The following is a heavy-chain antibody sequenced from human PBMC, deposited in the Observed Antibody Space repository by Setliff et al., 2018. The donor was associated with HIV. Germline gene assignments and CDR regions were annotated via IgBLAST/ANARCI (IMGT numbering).Heavy chain of an antibody. CDR2: VYYSGGT. CDR1: GGSVSDTSYY. Sequence: SETLSLTCTVSGGSVSDTSYYWGWIRQPPGKGLEWLANVYYSGGTYYNPSLNSRATISVDTSRNQFSLKLTSVTAADTTVYYCARHSGLGGYYSPFDYWGPGTLGTVS. CDR3: ARHSGLGGYYSPFDY. D-gene: IGHD3-22*01. J-gene: IGHJ4*02. V-gene: IGHV4-39*01.